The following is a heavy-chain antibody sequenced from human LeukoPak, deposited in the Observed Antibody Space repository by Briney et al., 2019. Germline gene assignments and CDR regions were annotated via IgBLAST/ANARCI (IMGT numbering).Heavy chain of an antibody. CDR2: IIPILGIA. D-gene: IGHD3-22*01. V-gene: IGHV1-69*04. J-gene: IGHJ4*02. CDR3: ARGSEGDSSGHYGLGY. Sequence: ASVKVSCKASGGTFSSYAISWVRQAPGQGLEWMGRIIPILGIANYAQKLQGRVTMTTDTSTSTAYMELRSLRSDDTAVYYCARGSEGDSSGHYGLGYWGQGTLVTVSS. CDR1: GGTFSSYA.